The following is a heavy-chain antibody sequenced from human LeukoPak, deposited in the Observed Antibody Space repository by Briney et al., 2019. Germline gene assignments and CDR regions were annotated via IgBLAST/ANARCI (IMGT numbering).Heavy chain of an antibody. Sequence: SGGSLRLSCAASGFTFSNHAMSWVRQAPGRGLEWVSAISGSSGLTYYADSVKGRFTISRDNSKNTLFLQMNSLRAEDTAVYYCARRGESTTYGDYRFDYWGQGTLATVSS. V-gene: IGHV3-23*01. CDR3: ARRGESTTYGDYRFDY. CDR2: ISGSSGLT. D-gene: IGHD4-17*01. CDR1: GFTFSNHA. J-gene: IGHJ4*02.